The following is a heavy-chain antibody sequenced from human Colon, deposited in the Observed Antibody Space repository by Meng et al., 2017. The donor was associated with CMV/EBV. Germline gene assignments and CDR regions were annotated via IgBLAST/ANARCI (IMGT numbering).Heavy chain of an antibody. J-gene: IGHJ4*02. V-gene: IGHV3-43*01. CDR1: GSTFDDYT. D-gene: IGHD4-17*01. Sequence: GESLKISCAASGSTFDDYTMSWVRQAPGKGLEWISVVSWDGSSKTYADSVRGRFTISRVNSNNSLVLQLTSLRTEDTALYYCAKGTAATTVPDFDSWGQGTLVTVSS. CDR2: VSWDGSSK. CDR3: AKGTAATTVPDFDS.